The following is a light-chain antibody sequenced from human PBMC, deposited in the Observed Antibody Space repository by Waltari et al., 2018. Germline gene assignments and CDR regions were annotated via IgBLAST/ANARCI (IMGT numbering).Light chain of an antibody. CDR2: EVS. CDR1: RSDVGGYNY. Sequence: QSALTQPASVSGSPGQSITISCTGPRSDVGGYNYVSWYQQPPGQAPKPMIYEVSNRPSGVSNRFSGSKSGNTASLTISGLQAEDEADYYCSSYTSSSTLDVVFGGGTKLTVL. V-gene: IGLV2-14*01. CDR3: SSYTSSSTLDVV. J-gene: IGLJ2*01.